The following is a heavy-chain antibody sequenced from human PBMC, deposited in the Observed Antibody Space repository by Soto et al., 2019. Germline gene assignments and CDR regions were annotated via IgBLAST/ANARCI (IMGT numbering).Heavy chain of an antibody. CDR3: ASHSSGYYPFDY. J-gene: IGHJ4*02. CDR2: INPNSGGT. Sequence: ASVKVSCKASGYTFTGYYMHWLRQAPGQGLEWMGWINPNSGGTNYAQKFQGRVTMTRDTSISTAYMELSRLRPDDTAVYYCASHSSGYYPFDYWGQGTLVTVSS. D-gene: IGHD3-22*01. CDR1: GYTFTGYY. V-gene: IGHV1-2*02.